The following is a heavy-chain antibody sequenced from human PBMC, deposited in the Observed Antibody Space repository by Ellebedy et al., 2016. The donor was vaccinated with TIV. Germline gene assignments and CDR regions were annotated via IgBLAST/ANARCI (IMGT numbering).Heavy chain of an antibody. V-gene: IGHV3-30-3*01. Sequence: PGGSLRLSCAASGFTFNTYSMHWVRQAPGKGLEWVALISYDGSNEYYANSVKSRFTISRDNSRSTLYLQMNSLRAEDTAVYYCARDMSTRVTVFGVVTEELEYWGQGALVAVSS. CDR1: GFTFNTYS. CDR2: ISYDGSNE. D-gene: IGHD3-3*01. CDR3: ARDMSTRVTVFGVVTEELEY. J-gene: IGHJ4*02.